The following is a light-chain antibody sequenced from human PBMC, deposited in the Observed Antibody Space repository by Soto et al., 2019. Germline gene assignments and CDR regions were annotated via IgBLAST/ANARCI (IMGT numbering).Light chain of an antibody. CDR2: DAS. CDR3: QQYNSYST. Sequence: DIQMTQSPSTLSASVEDRVTITCRASQSISSWLAWYQQKPGKAPKLLIYDASSLESGVPSRFSGCGFGTEFTLTISSLQPDDFGTYYCQQYNSYSTFGQGTKVDI. J-gene: IGKJ1*01. V-gene: IGKV1-5*01. CDR1: QSISSW.